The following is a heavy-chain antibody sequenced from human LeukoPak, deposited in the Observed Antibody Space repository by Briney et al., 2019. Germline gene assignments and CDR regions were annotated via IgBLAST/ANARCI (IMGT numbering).Heavy chain of an antibody. D-gene: IGHD3-10*01. Sequence: SETLSLTCAVSGDSISSSNWWSWVRQPPGKGLEWIGETYHSGSTNYNPSLKSRVTISVDKSKNQFSLKLTSVTAADTAVYYCARVFSGSTGVDYWGQGTLVTVSS. J-gene: IGHJ4*02. CDR3: ARVFSGSTGVDY. CDR2: TYHSGST. V-gene: IGHV4-4*02. CDR1: GDSISSSNW.